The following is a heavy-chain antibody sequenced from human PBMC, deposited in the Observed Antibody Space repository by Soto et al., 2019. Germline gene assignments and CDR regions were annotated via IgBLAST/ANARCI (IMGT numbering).Heavy chain of an antibody. V-gene: IGHV1-18*04. CDR1: GYPFTRDS. Sequence: VASVKVSCNASGYPFTRDSIRCVRQAPGQGLEWMGWISGYKGDTEYSKNFQGRLTMTIDKSTTTASMELRSLRSDDTAVYYCARASLTIFGAPYGMDVWGEGTSVTVSS. CDR2: ISGYKGDT. J-gene: IGHJ6*01. D-gene: IGHD3-3*01. CDR3: ARASLTIFGAPYGMDV.